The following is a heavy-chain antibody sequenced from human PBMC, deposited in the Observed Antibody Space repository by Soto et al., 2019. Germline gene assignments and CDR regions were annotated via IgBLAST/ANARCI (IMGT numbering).Heavy chain of an antibody. CDR1: GFILSVSC. CDR3: VRVLKSIGWDNDVLDT. D-gene: IGHD6-19*01. CDR2: IDTYGSAT. V-gene: IGHV3-74*01. Sequence: VLSLRLSCAASGFILSVSCMHCVRQAPGKGLAWVSRIDTYGSATKYADSVEGRFSISKDNAENTLYLQMNNLRADDTAVYYCVRVLKSIGWDNDVLDTSGQGTMVTVPS. J-gene: IGHJ3*02.